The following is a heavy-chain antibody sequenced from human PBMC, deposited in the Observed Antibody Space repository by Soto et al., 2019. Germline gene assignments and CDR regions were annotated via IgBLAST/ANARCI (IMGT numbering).Heavy chain of an antibody. Sequence: SVKVSCKASGGTFSSYAISWVRQAPGQGLEWMGGIIPIFGTANYAQKFQGRVTITADESTSTAYMELSSLRSEDTAVYYCASSKDYYYGMDVWGQGTTVTVSS. J-gene: IGHJ6*02. CDR2: IIPIFGTA. CDR1: GGTFSSYA. CDR3: ASSKDYYYGMDV. V-gene: IGHV1-69*13.